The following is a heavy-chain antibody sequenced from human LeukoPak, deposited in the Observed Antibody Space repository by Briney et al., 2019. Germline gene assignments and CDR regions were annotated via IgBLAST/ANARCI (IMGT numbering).Heavy chain of an antibody. Sequence: PSETLSLTCTVTGGSISSYYWSWIRQPAGKGLEWIGRIYTSGSTNYNPSLKSRVTMSVDTSKNQFSLKLSSVTAADTAVYYCARDQAVAGTSHFDYWGQGTLVTVSS. CDR3: ARDQAVAGTSHFDY. CDR2: IYTSGST. J-gene: IGHJ4*02. CDR1: GGSISSYY. D-gene: IGHD6-19*01. V-gene: IGHV4-4*07.